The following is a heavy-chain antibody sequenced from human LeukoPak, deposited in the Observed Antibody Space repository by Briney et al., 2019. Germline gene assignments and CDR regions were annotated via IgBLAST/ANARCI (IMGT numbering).Heavy chain of an antibody. D-gene: IGHD2-15*01. V-gene: IGHV3-30*01. Sequence: PGGSLRLSCAASGFTFSSYAMHWVRQAPGKGLEWVAVISYDGSNKYYADSVKGRFTISRDNSKNTLYLQMNSLRAEDTAVYYCARAILGPSELFALGRAPTDVWGKGTTVTVSS. J-gene: IGHJ6*04. CDR2: ISYDGSNK. CDR1: GFTFSSYA. CDR3: ARAILGPSELFALGRAPTDV.